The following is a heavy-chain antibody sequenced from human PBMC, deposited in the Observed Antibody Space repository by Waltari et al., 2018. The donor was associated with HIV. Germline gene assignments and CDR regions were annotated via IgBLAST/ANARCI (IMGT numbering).Heavy chain of an antibody. J-gene: IGHJ6*02. CDR1: AYTFTSYD. CDR2: MNPKSGNT. V-gene: IGHV1-8*01. D-gene: IGHD3-10*01. Sequence: QVQLVQSGAEVKKPGASVKVSCKASAYTFTSYDINWVRQAAGQGLEWMGGMNPKSGNTGYAHKFQDRVTITTNTSSTTAYMELNSLTFDDTAVYYCAIDTGRGTVVRGVITPIYYGMNVWGQGTTVIVSS. CDR3: AIDTGRGTVVRGVITPIYYGMNV.